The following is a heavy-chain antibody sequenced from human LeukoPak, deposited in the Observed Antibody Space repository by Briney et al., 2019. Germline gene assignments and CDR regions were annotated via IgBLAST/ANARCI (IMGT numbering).Heavy chain of an antibody. Sequence: ASVKVSCKASGYTFTGYYMHWVRQAPGQWLEWMGWINPNSGGTNYAQKFQGRVTMTRDTSISTAYMELSRLRSDDTAVYYCARIAVAGTGHDYWGQGTLVTVTS. V-gene: IGHV1-2*02. CDR3: ARIAVAGTGHDY. J-gene: IGHJ4*02. CDR2: INPNSGGT. D-gene: IGHD6-19*01. CDR1: GYTFTGYY.